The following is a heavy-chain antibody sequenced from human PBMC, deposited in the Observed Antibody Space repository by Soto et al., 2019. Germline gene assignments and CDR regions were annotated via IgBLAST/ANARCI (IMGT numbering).Heavy chain of an antibody. D-gene: IGHD6-13*01. V-gene: IGHV3-23*01. CDR3: AKVLSGSSWYFFDY. Sequence: PGGSLRLSCAASGFTFSIYAMSWVRQAPGKGLEWVSAISGSGGSTYYADSVKGRFTISRDNSKNTLYLQMNSLRAEDTAVYYCAKVLSGSSWYFFDYWGQGTLVTVSS. CDR2: ISGSGGST. J-gene: IGHJ4*02. CDR1: GFTFSIYA.